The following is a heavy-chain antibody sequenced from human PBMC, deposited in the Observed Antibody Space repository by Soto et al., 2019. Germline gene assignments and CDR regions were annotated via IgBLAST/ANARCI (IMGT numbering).Heavy chain of an antibody. V-gene: IGHV3-30*18. CDR2: ISYDGSNK. Sequence: GGSLRLSCAASGFTFSSYGMHWVRQAPGKGLEWVAVISYDGSNKYYADSVKGRFTISRDNSKNTLYLQMNSLRAEDTAVYYCAKPYGYYDILTGYVDYWGQGTLVTVSS. CDR3: AKPYGYYDILTGYVDY. J-gene: IGHJ4*02. D-gene: IGHD3-9*01. CDR1: GFTFSSYG.